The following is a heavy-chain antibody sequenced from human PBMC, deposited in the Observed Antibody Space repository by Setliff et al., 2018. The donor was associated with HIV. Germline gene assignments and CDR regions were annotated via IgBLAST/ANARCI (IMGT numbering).Heavy chain of an antibody. V-gene: IGHV4-61*02. Sequence: SETLSLTCTVSGGSISSGTYYWSWIRQPAGKGLEWIGRIYTSGSTNYNPPFKSRVTLSVDTSKNQFSLRLSSVTAADTAVYYCARGYSGYVGFTSMDVWGQGTTVTVSS. CDR3: ARGYSGYVGFTSMDV. CDR2: IYTSGST. D-gene: IGHD1-26*01. J-gene: IGHJ6*02. CDR1: GGSISSGTYY.